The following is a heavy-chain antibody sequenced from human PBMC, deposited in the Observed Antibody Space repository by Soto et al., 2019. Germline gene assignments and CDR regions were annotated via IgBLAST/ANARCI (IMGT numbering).Heavy chain of an antibody. CDR1: GFTFSRDG. V-gene: IGHV3-23*01. CDR2: ITDNGGST. D-gene: IGHD2-2*01. CDR3: AKLGIVVVPAAFDY. Sequence: GGSLRLSCAASGFTFSRDGMSWVRQAPGKGLEWVSLITDNGGSTYYADSVKGRFTISRDNTKNTLFLQMNSLRAEDTAVYYCAKLGIVVVPAAFDYWGQGTLV. J-gene: IGHJ4*02.